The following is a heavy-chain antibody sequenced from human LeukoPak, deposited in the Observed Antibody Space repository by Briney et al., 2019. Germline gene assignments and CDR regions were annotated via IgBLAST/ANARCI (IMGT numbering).Heavy chain of an antibody. J-gene: IGHJ4*02. Sequence: GGSLRLSCAASEFTFNNYWMSWVRQAPGKGLEWVANIKQDGSEKYYVDSVKGRFTISRDNAKNSLYLQMNSLRAEDTAVYYCARDYDYDILTGYFWGQGTLVTVSS. CDR1: EFTFNNYW. V-gene: IGHV3-7*01. D-gene: IGHD3-9*01. CDR3: ARDYDYDILTGYF. CDR2: IKQDGSEK.